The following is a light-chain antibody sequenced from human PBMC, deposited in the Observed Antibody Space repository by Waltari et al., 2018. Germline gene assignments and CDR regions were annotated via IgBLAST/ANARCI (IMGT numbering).Light chain of an antibody. Sequence: DIQMTQSPSPLSASVGDRVTITCRASQIISTALSWYLQKPGKAPKLLIYAASLLQDGVPSRFRGSGSGTDFTLTISNLQPEDFATYFCHQSYKAPQTFGGGTRLEIK. CDR2: AAS. V-gene: IGKV1-39*01. CDR1: QIISTA. J-gene: IGKJ4*01. CDR3: HQSYKAPQT.